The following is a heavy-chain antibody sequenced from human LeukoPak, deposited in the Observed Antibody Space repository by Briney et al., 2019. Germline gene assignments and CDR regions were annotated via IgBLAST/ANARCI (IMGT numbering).Heavy chain of an antibody. CDR3: ARVYYDSSGYWDWHYGMDV. V-gene: IGHV1-69*04. CDR1: GGTFSSYA. D-gene: IGHD3-22*01. Sequence: ASVKVSCKASGGTFSSYAISWVRQAPGQGLEWMGRIIPILGIANYAQKFQGRVTITADKSTSTAYMELSSLRSEDTAVYYCARVYYDSSGYWDWHYGMDVWGQGTTVTVSS. CDR2: IIPILGIA. J-gene: IGHJ6*02.